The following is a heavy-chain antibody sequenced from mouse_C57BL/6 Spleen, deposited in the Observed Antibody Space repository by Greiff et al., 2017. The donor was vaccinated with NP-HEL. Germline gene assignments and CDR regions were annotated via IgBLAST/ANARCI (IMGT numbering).Heavy chain of an antibody. CDR3: ARDYDRDMDY. Sequence: EVKLMESEGGLVLPGSSMKLSCTASGFTFRDYYMAWVRQVPETGLEWVANIYPDGSNTYYLDYLKSRFIISRDNAKNILYLQMSSLKSEDTATYYCARDYDRDMDYWGQGTSVTVSS. CDR2: IYPDGSNT. J-gene: IGHJ4*01. CDR1: GFTFRDYY. D-gene: IGHD2-12*01. V-gene: IGHV5-16*01.